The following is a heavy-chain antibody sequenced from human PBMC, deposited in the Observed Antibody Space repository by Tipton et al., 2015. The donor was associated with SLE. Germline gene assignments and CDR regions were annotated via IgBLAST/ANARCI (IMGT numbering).Heavy chain of an antibody. Sequence: TLSLTCTVSGGPISTYYWSWIRQSPGRGLEWIGCIYYSGTTNYNPSLKSRVTISVDTSKNQFSLKLTSVTAADTAVYYCARHSLYANNWRFYFDSWGQGTLVAVSS. V-gene: IGHV4-59*01. CDR3: ARHSLYANNWRFYFDS. CDR2: IYYSGTT. J-gene: IGHJ4*02. CDR1: GGPISTYY. D-gene: IGHD1-1*01.